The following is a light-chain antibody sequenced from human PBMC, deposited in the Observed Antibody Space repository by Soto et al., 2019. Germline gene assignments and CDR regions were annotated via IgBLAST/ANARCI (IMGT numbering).Light chain of an antibody. CDR3: QQYNNWPGT. V-gene: IGKV3-15*01. CDR1: QSLNRD. Sequence: IVTTQSPATLSMSPGERSTLSYRASQSLNRDLAWYQQKPGQSPRLLIFGASIRATGIPARFSGSGSGTEFTLTIGSLQSEDCALYYCQQYNNWPGTFGQGTKVDIK. J-gene: IGKJ1*01. CDR2: GAS.